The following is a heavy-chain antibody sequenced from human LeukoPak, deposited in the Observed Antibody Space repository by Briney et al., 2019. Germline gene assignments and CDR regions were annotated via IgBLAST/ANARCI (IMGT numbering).Heavy chain of an antibody. D-gene: IGHD5-24*01. Sequence: SETLSLTCTVSGGSISSYYWSWIRQPPGKGLEWIGYIYYSGSTNYNPSLKSRVTISVDTSKNQFSLKLSSVTAADTAVYYCARGGPDGYNFYLDYWGQGTLVTVSS. CDR3: ARGGPDGYNFYLDY. CDR1: GGSISSYY. V-gene: IGHV4-59*01. CDR2: IYYSGST. J-gene: IGHJ4*02.